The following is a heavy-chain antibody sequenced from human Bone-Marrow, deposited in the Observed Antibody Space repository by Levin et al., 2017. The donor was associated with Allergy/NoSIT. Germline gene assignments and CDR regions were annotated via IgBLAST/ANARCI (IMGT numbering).Heavy chain of an antibody. Sequence: PGGSLRLSCEASGFIFTEHNMNWVRQAPGKGPEWVSSISISSDYINYADSVKGRFTISRDNAKNSLYLQMNSLRDEDTAMYYCARGGSTIWDYWANGMDVWGQGTTVTVSS. J-gene: IGHJ6*02. CDR2: ISISSDYI. D-gene: IGHD3-3*01. CDR1: GFIFTEHN. V-gene: IGHV3-21*01. CDR3: ARGGSTIWDYWANGMDV.